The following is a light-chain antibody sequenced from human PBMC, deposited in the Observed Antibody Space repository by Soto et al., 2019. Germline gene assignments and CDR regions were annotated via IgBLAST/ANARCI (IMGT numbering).Light chain of an antibody. CDR3: ISYTSSSTL. CDR2: DVS. J-gene: IGLJ2*01. CDR1: SSDVGAYNY. V-gene: IGLV2-14*03. Sequence: QSALTQPASVSGSPGQSITISCTGTSSDVGAYNYVSWYQQHPGKAPKFIIYDVSYRPSGVSNRFSGSKSGNTASLTISGLQAADEADYYCISYTSSSTLFGGGTKLTVL.